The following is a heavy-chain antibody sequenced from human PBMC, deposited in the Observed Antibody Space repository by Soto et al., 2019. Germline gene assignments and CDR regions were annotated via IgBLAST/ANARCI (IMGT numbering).Heavy chain of an antibody. Sequence: QVQLAQSVAEVKKPGSSVKFSCTATGVTCSSYAISWVRQAPGQGLEWMGGVIPIFGTANYAHKGQGTVTSTADESTSTAYMELSSLRTEDTAVYYCARPGLAVDGEGFEYWGQGTLVTVSS. CDR3: ARPGLAVDGEGFEY. CDR2: VIPIFGTA. V-gene: IGHV1-69*01. D-gene: IGHD6-19*01. CDR1: GVTCSSYA. J-gene: IGHJ4*02.